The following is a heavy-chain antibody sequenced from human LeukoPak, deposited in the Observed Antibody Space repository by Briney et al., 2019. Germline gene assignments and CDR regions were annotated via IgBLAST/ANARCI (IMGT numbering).Heavy chain of an antibody. J-gene: IGHJ5*02. Sequence: GGSLRLSCAASGFTFSSYDMSWVRQAPGKGPEWVSGISGSGGTTYYADSVKGRFTISRDNYKNTLYLKMNSLRADDTAVYYCAKDKFSVAVVADRLKWFDPWGQGTLVTVSS. CDR1: GFTFSSYD. CDR2: ISGSGGTT. V-gene: IGHV3-23*01. CDR3: AKDKFSVAVVADRLKWFDP. D-gene: IGHD2-15*01.